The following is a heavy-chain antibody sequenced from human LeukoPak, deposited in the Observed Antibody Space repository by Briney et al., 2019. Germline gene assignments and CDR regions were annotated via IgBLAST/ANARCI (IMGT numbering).Heavy chain of an antibody. V-gene: IGHV3-20*04. CDR2: IYWNGGST. D-gene: IGHD2-15*01. CDR3: ERDRSHCSGGSCYPLGDY. Sequence: GGSLRLSCAVSGFTFDEYGMSWVRQAPGKGLEWVSGIYWNGGSTNYADSVKGRFTISRDNTKNSLYLQMNSLRAEDTALYYCERDRSHCSGGSCYPLGDYWGQGTLVTVSS. CDR1: GFTFDEYG. J-gene: IGHJ4*02.